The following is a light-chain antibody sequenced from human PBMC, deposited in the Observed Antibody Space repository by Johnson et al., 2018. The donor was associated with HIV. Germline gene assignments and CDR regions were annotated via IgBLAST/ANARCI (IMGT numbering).Light chain of an antibody. CDR2: ENN. V-gene: IGLV1-51*02. CDR1: SSNIGNNY. J-gene: IGLJ1*01. Sequence: QSVLTQPPSVSAAPGQKVTISCSGSSSNIGNNYVSWYQQLPRTAPKLLIYENNKRPSGIPDRLSGSTSDTSATLGITGLQTGDEADYYCGTWDSSLSTYVFGTGTKVTVL. CDR3: GTWDSSLSTYV.